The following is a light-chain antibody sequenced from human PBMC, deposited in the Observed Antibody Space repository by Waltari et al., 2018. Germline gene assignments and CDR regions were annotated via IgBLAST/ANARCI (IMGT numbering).Light chain of an antibody. J-gene: IGLJ2*01. V-gene: IGLV4-69*01. CDR2: LNSDGSH. CDR1: SGHSSYA. CDR3: QTWGTGTHVV. Sequence: PELTQSPSASASLGASVKLTCILSSGHSSYAIAWHQQQQQKGPRYLMKLNSDGSHNKGDGIPDLFSGSSSGAERYLTISSLQSEDEADYYCQTWGTGTHVVCGGGTKLTVL.